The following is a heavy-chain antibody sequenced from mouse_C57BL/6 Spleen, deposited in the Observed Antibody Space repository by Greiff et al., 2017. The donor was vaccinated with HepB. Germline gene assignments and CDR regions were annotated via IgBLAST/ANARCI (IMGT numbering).Heavy chain of an antibody. V-gene: IGHV1-82*01. CDR2: IYPGDGDT. CDR3: ARRGLYYDYDVPLMDY. CDR1: GYAFSSSW. J-gene: IGHJ4*01. Sequence: VQLQQSGPELVKPGASVKISCKASGYAFSSSWMNWVKQRPGKGLEWIGRIYPGDGDTNYNGKFKGKATLTADKSSSTAYMQLSSLTSEDSAVYFCARRGLYYDYDVPLMDYWGQGTSVTVSS. D-gene: IGHD2-4*01.